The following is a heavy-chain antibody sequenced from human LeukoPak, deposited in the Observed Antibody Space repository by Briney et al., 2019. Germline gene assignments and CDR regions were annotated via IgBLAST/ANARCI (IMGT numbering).Heavy chain of an antibody. V-gene: IGHV1-18*01. CDR2: IRGHNGNT. CDR1: DYTFTTYG. CDR3: AREDRRAPDDAFDI. J-gene: IGHJ3*02. Sequence: ASVKVSCKASDYTFTTYGISWVRQAPGQGLEWMGWIRGHNGNTEYAQKFQGRVTMTTDTSTSTAYMELRSLRSDDTAVYYCAREDRRAPDDAFDIWGQGTMVTVSS. D-gene: IGHD1-14*01.